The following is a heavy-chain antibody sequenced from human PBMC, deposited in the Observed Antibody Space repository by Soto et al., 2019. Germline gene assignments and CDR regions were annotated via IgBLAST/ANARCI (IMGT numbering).Heavy chain of an antibody. D-gene: IGHD5-18*01. J-gene: IGHJ3*02. Sequence: PGESLKISITGSGYTFTSYWISWVRQMPGKGLEWMGRIDPSDSYTIYSPSFQGHVTISADKSISTAYLQWSSLKASDTAMYSCERLDTAMVNDAFDIWGQGTTVPVSS. CDR2: IDPSDSYT. V-gene: IGHV5-10-1*01. CDR1: GYTFTSYW. CDR3: ERLDTAMVNDAFDI.